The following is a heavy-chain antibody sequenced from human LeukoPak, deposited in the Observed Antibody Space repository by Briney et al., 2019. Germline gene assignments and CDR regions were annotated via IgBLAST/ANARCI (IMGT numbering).Heavy chain of an antibody. Sequence: ASVKVSCKASGYTFTSYGISWVRQAPGQGLEWMGWISAYNGNTNYAQKLQGRVTMTTDTSTSTAYMELRSLRPDDTAVYYCARDRVVRPKTSIDCWGQGTLVTVSS. CDR3: ARDRVVRPKTSIDC. J-gene: IGHJ4*02. CDR2: ISAYNGNT. D-gene: IGHD3-10*01. V-gene: IGHV1-18*01. CDR1: GYTFTSYG.